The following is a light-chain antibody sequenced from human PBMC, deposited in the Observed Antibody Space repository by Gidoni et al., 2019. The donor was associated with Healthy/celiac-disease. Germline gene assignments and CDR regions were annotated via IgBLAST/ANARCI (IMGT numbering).Light chain of an antibody. CDR1: SSDVGGYNY. J-gene: IGLJ2*01. V-gene: IGLV2-14*01. CDR3: SSYTSSSTLEV. Sequence: QSALPQPASVSGSPGQSIPLSCTGTSSDVGGYNYVSWYQQHPGKAPKLMIYEVSNRPSGVSNRFSGSKSGNTASLTISGLQAEDEADYYCSSYTSSSTLEVFGGGTKLTVL. CDR2: EVS.